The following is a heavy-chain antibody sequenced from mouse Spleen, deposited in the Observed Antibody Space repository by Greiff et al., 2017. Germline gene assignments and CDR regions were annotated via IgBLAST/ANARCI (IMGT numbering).Heavy chain of an antibody. Sequence: EVKLMESGGGLVKPGGSLKLSCAASGFTFSSYAMSWVRQTPEKRLEWVATISSGGSYTYYPDSVKGRFTISRDNAKNTLYLQRSSLRSEDTAMYYCARQGGYYAMDYWGQGTSVTVSS. CDR3: ARQGGYYAMDY. V-gene: IGHV5-9-3*01. J-gene: IGHJ4*01. CDR1: GFTFSSYA. CDR2: ISSGGSYT.